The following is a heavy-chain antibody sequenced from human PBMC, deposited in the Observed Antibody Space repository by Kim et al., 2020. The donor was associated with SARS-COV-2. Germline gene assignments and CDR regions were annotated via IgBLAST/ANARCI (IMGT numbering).Heavy chain of an antibody. V-gene: IGHV4-39*07. J-gene: IGHJ4*02. Sequence: SLKSRVTISVDTSKNQFSLKLSSVTAADTAVYYCARVVLWFGELLSTFDYWGQGTLVTVSS. D-gene: IGHD3-10*01. CDR3: ARVVLWFGELLSTFDY.